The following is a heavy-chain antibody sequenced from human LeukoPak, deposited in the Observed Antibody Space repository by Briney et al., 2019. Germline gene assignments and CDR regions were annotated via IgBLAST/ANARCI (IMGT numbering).Heavy chain of an antibody. CDR1: GYTFTSYG. V-gene: IGHV1-18*01. CDR3: ARDTEMYSSSWYEAGY. J-gene: IGHJ4*02. CDR2: ISAYNGST. D-gene: IGHD6-13*01. Sequence: ASAKVSCKASGYTFTSYGISWVRQAPGQGLEWMGWISAYNGSTNYAQKLQGRVTMTTDTSTSTAYMELRSLRSDDTAVYYCARDTEMYSSSWYEAGYWGQGTLVTVSS.